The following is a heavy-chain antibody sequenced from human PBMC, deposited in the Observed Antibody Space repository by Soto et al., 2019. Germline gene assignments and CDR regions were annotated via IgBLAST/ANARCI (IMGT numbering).Heavy chain of an antibody. CDR2: IYYSGST. J-gene: IGHJ3*02. D-gene: IGHD3-16*01. V-gene: IGHV4-59*01. Sequence: LSLTCTVSGGSISSYYWSWIRQPPGKGLEWIGYIYYSGSTNYNPSLKSRVTISVDTSKNQFSLKLSSVTAADTAVYYCARVIYDYVWGTVNAFDIWGQGTMVTVSS. CDR3: ARVIYDYVWGTVNAFDI. CDR1: GGSISSYY.